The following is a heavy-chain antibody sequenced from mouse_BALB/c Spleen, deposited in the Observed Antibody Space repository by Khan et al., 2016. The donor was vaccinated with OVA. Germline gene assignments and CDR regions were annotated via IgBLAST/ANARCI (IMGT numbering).Heavy chain of an antibody. CDR1: GYSFTNCT. V-gene: IGHV1-4*01. Sequence: VQLQQSGAELARPGASVKMSCKASGYSFTNCTMHWVKQRPGQGLEWIGYINPTSGYANYNQKFKDKATLTADKSSTTAYMQLSRLTSDDSAVYYCVRTPVRPYNFDYWGQGTTLTVSS. J-gene: IGHJ2*01. CDR3: VRTPVRPYNFDY. CDR2: INPTSGYA.